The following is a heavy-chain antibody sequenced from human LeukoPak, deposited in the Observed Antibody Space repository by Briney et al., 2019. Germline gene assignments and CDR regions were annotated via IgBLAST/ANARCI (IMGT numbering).Heavy chain of an antibody. CDR1: GFTFNNHA. J-gene: IGHJ5*02. CDR3: AKDVWWSVS. CDR2: ISAHGLDT. Sequence: GGSLRLSCVASGFTFNNHAMTWVRQAPGKGLEWVSAISAHGLDTFYAPSVKGRFTISRDNSQNTLYLQIDSLRAEDTAIYYRAKDVWWSVSWGQGTLVTVSS. D-gene: IGHD2-8*02. V-gene: IGHV3-23*01.